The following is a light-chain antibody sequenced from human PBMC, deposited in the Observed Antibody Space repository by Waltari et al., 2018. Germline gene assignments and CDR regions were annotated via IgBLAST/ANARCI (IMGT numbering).Light chain of an antibody. V-gene: IGLV7-46*01. J-gene: IGLJ2*01. Sequence: QVVVTQEPSLTVSPGGTVTLTCGSSTGAVTSGQFPYWFLQKPGQAPRTLVYDTSNKHSWTPARFSGSLLGGKAALTLSGAQPEDEAEYYCSVSYSGHVIFGGGTKLTVL. CDR3: SVSYSGHVI. CDR2: DTS. CDR1: TGAVTSGQF.